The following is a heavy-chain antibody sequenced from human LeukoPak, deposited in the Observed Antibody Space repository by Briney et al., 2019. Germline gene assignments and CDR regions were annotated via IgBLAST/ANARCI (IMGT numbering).Heavy chain of an antibody. CDR3: ARVALGECSGGSCCSGYYYMDV. CDR2: IHYSGST. CDR1: GGSISSSSYY. V-gene: IGHV4-39*01. J-gene: IGHJ6*03. Sequence: PSETLSLTCAVSGGSISSSSYYWCWIRQPPRKGQEWMGSIHYSGSTYYNSSLKSRVIISVDSSKNQFSLKLCSATAADTAVYDCARVALGECSGGSCCSGYYYMDVWGKGTTVTVSS. D-gene: IGHD2-15*01.